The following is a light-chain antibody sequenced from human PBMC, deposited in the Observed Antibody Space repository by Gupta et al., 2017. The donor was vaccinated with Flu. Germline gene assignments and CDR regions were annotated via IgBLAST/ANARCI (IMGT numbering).Light chain of an antibody. CDR3: SSYTSSSTFYV. J-gene: IGLJ1*01. CDR1: SSDVGGSNY. V-gene: IGLV2-14*01. CDR2: DVS. Sequence: QSALTQPASVPGSPGQSIPISCTGTSSDVGGSNYVSWYQQHPGKAPKLMIYDVSNRPSGVSSRFSGSKSGNTASLTISGLQAEDETDYYCSSYTSSSTFYVFGTGTKVTVL.